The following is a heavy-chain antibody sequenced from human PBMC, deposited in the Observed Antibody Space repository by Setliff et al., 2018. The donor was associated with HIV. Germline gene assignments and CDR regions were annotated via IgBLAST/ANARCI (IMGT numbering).Heavy chain of an antibody. J-gene: IGHJ5*02. CDR1: GGSASNSRYY. Sequence: SETLSLTCTVSGGSASNSRYYWTWIRQPPGKGLEWTGSIYHTGRTYYNRSLESRLTISIDTSKNQFSLKLTSVTAADTAMYYCSSRIYYYDESRVLREEGFVPWGQGTRVTSPQ. V-gene: IGHV4-39*01. CDR3: SSRIYYYDESRVLREEGFVP. D-gene: IGHD3-22*01. CDR2: IYHTGRT.